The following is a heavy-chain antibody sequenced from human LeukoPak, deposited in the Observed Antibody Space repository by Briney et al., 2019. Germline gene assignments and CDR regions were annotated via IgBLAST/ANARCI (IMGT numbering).Heavy chain of an antibody. CDR1: GGSISSYY. J-gene: IGHJ4*02. CDR2: IYTSGST. CDR3: ARDEAWATVTTNPLDY. V-gene: IGHV4-4*07. Sequence: SETLSRTCTVSGGSISSYYWSWIRQPAGKGLEWIGRIYTSGSTNYNHSLKSRVTMSVDTSKNQFSLKLSSVTAADTAVYYCARDEAWATVTTNPLDYWGQGTLVTVSS. D-gene: IGHD4-17*01.